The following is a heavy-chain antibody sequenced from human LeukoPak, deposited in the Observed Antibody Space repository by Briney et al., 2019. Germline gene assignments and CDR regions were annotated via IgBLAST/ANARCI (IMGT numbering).Heavy chain of an antibody. J-gene: IGHJ4*02. Sequence: ASVKVSCKDSGYTFTGYYMHWVRQAPGQGLEWMGWINPNSGGTNYAQKFQGRVTMTRDTSISTAYMELSRLRSDDTAVYYCARGRANGSGSYGDYWGQGTLVTVSS. V-gene: IGHV1-2*02. CDR1: GYTFTGYY. D-gene: IGHD3-10*01. CDR3: ARGRANGSGSYGDY. CDR2: INPNSGGT.